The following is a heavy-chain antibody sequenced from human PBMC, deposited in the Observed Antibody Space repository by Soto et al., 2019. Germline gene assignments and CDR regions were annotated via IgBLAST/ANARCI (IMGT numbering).Heavy chain of an antibody. D-gene: IGHD6-13*01. Sequence: GGSLRLSCAASGFTFSSYSMNWVRQAPGKGLEWVSSISSSSSYIYYADSVKGRFTISRDNAKNSLYLQMNSLRAEDTAVYYCVRDHPPGVGPIAAADWAQGTLVPVSS. CDR1: GFTFSSYS. J-gene: IGHJ4*02. CDR3: VRDHPPGVGPIAAAD. CDR2: ISSSSSYI. V-gene: IGHV3-21*01.